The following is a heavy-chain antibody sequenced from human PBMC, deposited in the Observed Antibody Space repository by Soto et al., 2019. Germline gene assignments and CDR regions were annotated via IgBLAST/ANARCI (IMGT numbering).Heavy chain of an antibody. CDR1: GFTVSSNY. D-gene: IGHD5-12*01. J-gene: IGHJ4*02. CDR2: IYSGGST. CDR3: AGGPGGPVEMATIQDY. Sequence: EVQLVESGGGLIQPGGSLRLSCAASGFTVSSNYMSWVRQAPGKGLEWVSVIYSGGSTYYADSVKGRFTISRDNSKNTLYLQMNSLRAEDTAVYYWAGGPGGPVEMATIQDYWGQGTLVTVSS. V-gene: IGHV3-53*01.